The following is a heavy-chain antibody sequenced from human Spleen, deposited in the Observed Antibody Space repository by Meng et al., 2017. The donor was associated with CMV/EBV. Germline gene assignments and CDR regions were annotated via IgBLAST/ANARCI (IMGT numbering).Heavy chain of an antibody. CDR1: GVSFSGYY. D-gene: IGHD3-22*01. CDR3: ARGGYYDSSGAPRFDY. J-gene: IGHJ4*02. CDR2: INHSGST. V-gene: IGHV4-34*01. Sequence: EHAQQGGPGLLQPPETLPLTCAVYGVSFSGYYWSWIRQPPGKGLEWIGEINHSGSTNYNPSLKSRVTISVDTSKNQFSLKLSSVTAADTAVYYCARGGYYDSSGAPRFDYWGQGTLVTVSS.